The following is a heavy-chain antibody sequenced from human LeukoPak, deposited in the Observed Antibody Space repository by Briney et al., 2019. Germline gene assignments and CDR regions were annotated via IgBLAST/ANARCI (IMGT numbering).Heavy chain of an antibody. CDR2: IHHSGST. J-gene: IGHJ4*02. D-gene: IGHD1-14*01. Sequence: SGTLSLTCAVSGGSISSSNWWNWVRPPPGKGLEWIGEIHHSGSTNYSPSLKSRVTISVDKSKNQFSLNLSSVTAADTAVYYCARDTYAPRKSFDYWGQGTLVAVSS. V-gene: IGHV4-4*02. CDR1: GGSISSSNW. CDR3: ARDTYAPRKSFDY.